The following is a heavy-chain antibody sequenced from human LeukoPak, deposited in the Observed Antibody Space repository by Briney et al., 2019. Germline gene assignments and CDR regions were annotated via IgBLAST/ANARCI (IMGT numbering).Heavy chain of an antibody. D-gene: IGHD6-13*01. CDR2: IDSSGDVI. V-gene: IGHV3-11*01. CDR3: AKGTHSSSWHWYDP. Sequence: GGSLRLSCAASGFIFSDYYMTWIRQSPGKGLEWLSYIDSSGDVIYYADSVKGRFTISRDNAKNSLYLQMSSLRAEDTAVYYCAKGTHSSSWHWYDPWGQGTLVTVST. CDR1: GFIFSDYY. J-gene: IGHJ5*02.